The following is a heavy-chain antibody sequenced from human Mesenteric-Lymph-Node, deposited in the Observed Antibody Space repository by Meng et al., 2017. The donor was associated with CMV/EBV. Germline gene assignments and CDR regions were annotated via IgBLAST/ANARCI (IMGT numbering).Heavy chain of an antibody. J-gene: IGHJ4*02. CDR3: VRHDYDYVWGSYRSDYYFDY. CDR2: IYYSGST. V-gene: IGHV4-39*01. D-gene: IGHD3-16*02. CDR1: NSYY. Sequence: NSYYWGWIRQPAGKGLEWIGSIYYSGSTYYNPSLKSRSTMSVDTSKNQFSLKLSSVNATDTSVYYCVRHDYDYVWGSYRSDYYFDYWGQGALVTVSS.